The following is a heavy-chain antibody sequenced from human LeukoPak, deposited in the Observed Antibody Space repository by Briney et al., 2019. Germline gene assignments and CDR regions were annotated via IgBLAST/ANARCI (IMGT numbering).Heavy chain of an antibody. J-gene: IGHJ4*02. CDR3: AKEPQWLVRTKYYFDY. Sequence: PGGSLRLSCAASGFTFSSYAIHWVRQAPGKGLEWVAFIRYDGSNKYYADSVKGRFTISRDNSKNTLYLQMNSLRAEDTAVYYCAKEPQWLVRTKYYFDYWGQGTLVTVSS. CDR1: GFTFSSYA. V-gene: IGHV3-30*02. CDR2: IRYDGSNK. D-gene: IGHD6-19*01.